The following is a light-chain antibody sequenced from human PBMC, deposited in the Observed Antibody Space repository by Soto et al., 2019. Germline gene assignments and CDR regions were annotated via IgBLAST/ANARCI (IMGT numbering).Light chain of an antibody. CDR1: QSISSW. CDR2: DAS. V-gene: IGKV1-5*01. Sequence: DIQMTQSPSTLSATAGDRVTITCRASQSISSWLAWYQHKPGKAPKLLTYDASNLDSGVPSRFSGSGSGTEFSLTISHLQHDDSTTYYCQQYENSWTFGQGTRVQI. CDR3: QQYENSWT. J-gene: IGKJ1*01.